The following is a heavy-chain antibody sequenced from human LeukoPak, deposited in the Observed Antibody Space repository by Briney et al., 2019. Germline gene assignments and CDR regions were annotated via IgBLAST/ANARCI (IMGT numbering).Heavy chain of an antibody. J-gene: IGHJ6*03. V-gene: IGHV3-23*01. D-gene: IGHD5-18*01. CDR1: GFTFSSYA. CDR3: AKDQGWLWLRGLYYYYYMDV. CDR2: ISGSGGST. Sequence: GGSLRLSCAASGFTFSSYAMSWVRQAPGKGLEWVSAISGSGGSTYYADSVKGRFTISRDNSKNTLYLQMNSLRAEDTAVYYCAKDQGWLWLRGLYYYYYMDVWGKGTTVTVSS.